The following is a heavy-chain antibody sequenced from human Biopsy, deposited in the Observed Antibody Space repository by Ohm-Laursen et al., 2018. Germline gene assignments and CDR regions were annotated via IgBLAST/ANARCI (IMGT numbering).Heavy chain of an antibody. V-gene: IGHV4-59*01. CDR3: ARATNSTGWPYYYFYGMDV. Sequence: GTLSLTWIVSGGSISSDYWSWIRQTPGKGLEWIGYIYYSGSTNYNPSLKSQVTISVDTSKNQFSLRLNSVTAADTAVYYCARATNSTGWPYYYFYGMDVWGQGTTVTVSS. D-gene: IGHD2/OR15-2a*01. J-gene: IGHJ6*02. CDR1: GGSISSDY. CDR2: IYYSGST.